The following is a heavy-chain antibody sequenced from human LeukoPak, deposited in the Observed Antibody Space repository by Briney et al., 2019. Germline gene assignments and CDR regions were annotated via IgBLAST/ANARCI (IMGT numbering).Heavy chain of an antibody. CDR3: AKXXXXXXXXAXXXY. V-gene: IGHV3-30*02. CDR2: IRYDGSNK. Sequence: GGSLRLSCAASGFTFSSYGIHWVRQAPGKGLEWVAFIRYDGSNKYYTDSVKGRFTISRDNSKNTLYLQMNSLRAEDTAVHYCAKXXXXXXXXAXXXYXGQGTLVTV. CDR1: GFTFSSYG. J-gene: IGHJ4*02.